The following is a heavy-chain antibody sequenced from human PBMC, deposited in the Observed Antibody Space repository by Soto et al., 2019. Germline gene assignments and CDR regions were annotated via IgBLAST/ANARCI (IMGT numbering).Heavy chain of an antibody. CDR2: ISGSGGST. CDR3: AKDLGMVVVPAAIAYYYYGMDV. CDR1: GFTFSSYA. Sequence: GGTLRLSCAASGFTFSSYAMSWVRQAPGKGLEWVSAISGSGGSTYYADSVRSRFTISRDNSKNTLYLQMNSLRAEDTAVYYCAKDLGMVVVPAAIAYYYYGMDVWGQGTTVTVSS. V-gene: IGHV3-23*01. D-gene: IGHD2-2*01. J-gene: IGHJ6*02.